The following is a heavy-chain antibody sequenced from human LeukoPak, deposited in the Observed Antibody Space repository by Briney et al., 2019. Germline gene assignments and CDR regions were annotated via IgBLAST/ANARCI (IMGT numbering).Heavy chain of an antibody. CDR3: ARTSLLGWYFDL. CDR1: GGSISSHY. D-gene: IGHD2-15*01. J-gene: IGHJ2*01. Sequence: PSETLSLTCTISGGSISSHYWSWVRQPPGKRLEWIGYIYYTGSTNYNPSLKGPVTVSIDTSKNQFSLNLSSVTAADTAVYYCARTSLLGWYFDLWGRGTPVTVSS. V-gene: IGHV4-59*11. CDR2: IYYTGST.